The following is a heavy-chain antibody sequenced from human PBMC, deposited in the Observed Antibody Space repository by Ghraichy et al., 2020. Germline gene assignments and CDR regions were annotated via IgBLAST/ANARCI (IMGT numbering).Heavy chain of an antibody. CDR2: INHSGST. D-gene: IGHD4-23*01. CDR3: ARVGGRVRWFNLDWYFDL. Sequence: SETLSLTCAVYGGSFSGYYWSWIRQPPGKGLEWIGEINHSGSTNYNPSLKSRVTISVDTSKNQFSLKLSSVTAADTAVYYCARVGGRVRWFNLDWYFDLWGRGTLVTVSS. V-gene: IGHV4-34*01. J-gene: IGHJ2*01. CDR1: GGSFSGYY.